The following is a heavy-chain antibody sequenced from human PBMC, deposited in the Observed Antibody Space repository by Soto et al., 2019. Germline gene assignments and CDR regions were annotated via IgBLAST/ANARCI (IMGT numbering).Heavy chain of an antibody. V-gene: IGHV1-3*01. D-gene: IGHD3-10*01. Sequence: GASVKVGCEACGYTFTIYAMDWVFQAPGQRLEWMGWINAGNGNTKYSQKFQGRVTITRDTSASTAYMELSSLRSEDTAVYYCARDHYGSGSYYPLDWGQGTLVTVSS. J-gene: IGHJ4*02. CDR1: GYTFTIYA. CDR2: INAGNGNT. CDR3: ARDHYGSGSYYPLD.